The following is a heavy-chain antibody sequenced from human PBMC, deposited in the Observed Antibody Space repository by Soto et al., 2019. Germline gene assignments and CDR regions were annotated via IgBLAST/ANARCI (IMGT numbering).Heavy chain of an antibody. CDR3: ARDRLATNSHFDY. CDR1: GFTFSDHY. CDR2: VSDTGTTT. D-gene: IGHD3-16*01. V-gene: IGHV3-11*01. J-gene: IGHJ4*02. Sequence: PWGSLRLSCTASGFTFSDHYIAFIRHSPGKGLEWVSYVSDTGTTTYHADSVKGRFTSSRDNAKNSLYLQMSSLRAEDTAVYYCARDRLATNSHFDYWGQGTLVTVSS.